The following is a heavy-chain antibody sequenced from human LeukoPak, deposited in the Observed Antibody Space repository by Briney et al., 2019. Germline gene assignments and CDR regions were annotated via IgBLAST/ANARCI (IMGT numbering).Heavy chain of an antibody. D-gene: IGHD3-22*01. CDR2: VYYSGRT. CDR1: GDSVRSDSHY. V-gene: IGHV4-61*01. J-gene: IGHJ3*02. Sequence: PSETLSLTCSVSGDSVRSDSHYWSWIRQPPGKGLEWIGNVYYSGRTAYNPSLKSRVTISVDISKNQFSLQLNSVTAADTAVYYCVRETATYYYDSRGYYRQIEVFDIWGQGTPVNVSS. CDR3: VRETATYYYDSRGYYRQIEVFDI.